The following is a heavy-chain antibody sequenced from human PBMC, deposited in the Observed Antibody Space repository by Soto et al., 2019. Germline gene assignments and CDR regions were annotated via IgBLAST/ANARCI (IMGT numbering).Heavy chain of an antibody. Sequence: SVNVAFKGCWGTFSSYPSIVLRQAPLQGGEGMGVSIPIFVTANYAQNFQGRVTITADDSTSTAYMELSSLRSEDTAVYYCAREARRSSTWTTGVNCLEHCGTGNMVTVS. CDR3: AREARRSSTWTTGVNCLEH. J-gene: IGHJ5*02. V-gene: IGHV1-69*01. CDR2: SIPIFVTA. CDR1: WGTFSSYP. D-gene: IGHD6-13*01.